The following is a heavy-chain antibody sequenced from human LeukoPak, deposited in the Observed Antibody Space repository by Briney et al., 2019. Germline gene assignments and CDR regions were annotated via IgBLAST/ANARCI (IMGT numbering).Heavy chain of an antibody. CDR3: ARGVAAAGTWPYYFDY. J-gene: IGHJ4*02. CDR1: GGSISSGGYS. CDR2: IYHSGST. V-gene: IGHV4-30-2*01. D-gene: IGHD6-13*01. Sequence: SQTLSLTCAVSGGSISSGGYSWSWLRQPPGKGLEWIGYIYHSGSTYYNPSLKSRVTISVDRSKNQFSLKLSSVTAADTAVYYCARGVAAAGTWPYYFDYGGQGTLVTVS.